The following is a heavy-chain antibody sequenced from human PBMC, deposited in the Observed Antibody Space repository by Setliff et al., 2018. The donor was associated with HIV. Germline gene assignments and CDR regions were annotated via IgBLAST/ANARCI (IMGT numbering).Heavy chain of an antibody. V-gene: IGHV1-18*01. CDR3: AREVDGLELDH. J-gene: IGHJ4*02. CDR1: GFT. CDR2: TSSFSGAT. Sequence: ASVKVSCKASGFTWVRQAPGQGLEWVGWTSSFSGATKYSQNLQGRVTMTTDTSTNTAYMELRSLKSDDTAVYYCAREVDGLELDHWGQGTLVTVSS.